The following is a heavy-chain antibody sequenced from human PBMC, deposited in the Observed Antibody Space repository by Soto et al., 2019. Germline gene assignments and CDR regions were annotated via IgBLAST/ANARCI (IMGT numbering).Heavy chain of an antibody. J-gene: IGHJ6*02. CDR1: GFTFSSYS. CDR3: ARVIAAAGYYYYGMDV. CDR2: ISSSSSYI. Sequence: PGGSLRLSCAASGFTFSSYSMNWVRQAPGKGLEWVSSISSSSSYIYYADSVKGRFTISRDNAKNSLYLQMNSLRAEDTAVYYCARVIAAAGYYYYGMDVWGQGTTVTVSS. D-gene: IGHD6-13*01. V-gene: IGHV3-21*01.